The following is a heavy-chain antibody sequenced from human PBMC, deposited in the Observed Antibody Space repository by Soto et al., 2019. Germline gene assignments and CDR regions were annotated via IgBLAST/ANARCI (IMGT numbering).Heavy chain of an antibody. J-gene: IGHJ3*02. D-gene: IGHD2-21*02. CDR3: ARDINIPGGDDYRDAFDI. CDR2: INPNSGGT. CDR1: GYIFTDYY. Sequence: SVKVSCKASGYIFTDYYMHWVRQAPGHELGWMGRINPNSGGTNYAQKFQGRVTMTRDTSISTAYTELSSLRSEDTAVYYCARDINIPGGDDYRDAFDIWGQGTMVTVSS. V-gene: IGHV1-2*06.